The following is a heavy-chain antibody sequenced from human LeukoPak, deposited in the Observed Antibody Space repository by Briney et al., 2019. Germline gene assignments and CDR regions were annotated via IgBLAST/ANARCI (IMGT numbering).Heavy chain of an antibody. J-gene: IGHJ5*02. V-gene: IGHV1-2*02. D-gene: IGHD1/OR15-1a*01. CDR1: GYTFTGYY. CDR3: ARKEIRNMHAGFDP. Sequence: ASVKVSCKASGYTFTGYYMHWVRQAPGQGLEWMGWINPNSGGTNYVQKFQGRVTMTRDTSISTAYMELSRLRSDDTAVYYCARKEIRNMHAGFDPWGQGTLVTVSS. CDR2: INPNSGGT.